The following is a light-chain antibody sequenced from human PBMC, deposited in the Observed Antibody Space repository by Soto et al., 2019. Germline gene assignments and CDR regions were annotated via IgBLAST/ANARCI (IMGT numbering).Light chain of an antibody. CDR3: HQYNTYPWT. Sequence: DIQMTQSPSTLSASVGDRVTITCRASQSISTWLAWYQQKPGKAPKLLIYRASSLESGVPLRFRGSGSGTEFTLTISSLQPDDFATYYCHQYNTYPWTFGQGTKVEIK. CDR1: QSISTW. J-gene: IGKJ1*01. V-gene: IGKV1-5*03. CDR2: RAS.